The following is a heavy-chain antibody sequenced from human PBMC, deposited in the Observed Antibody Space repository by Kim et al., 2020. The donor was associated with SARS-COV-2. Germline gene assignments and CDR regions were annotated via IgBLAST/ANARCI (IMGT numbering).Heavy chain of an antibody. D-gene: IGHD3-22*01. J-gene: IGHJ4*02. CDR3: ARAVITMIVVVNAFDY. Sequence: SETLSLTCTVSGGSISSGGYYWSWIRQHPGKGLEWIGYIYYSGSTYYNPSLKSRVTISVDTSKNQFSLKLSSVTAADTAVYYCARAVITMIVVVNAFDYWGQGTLDTVSS. CDR2: IYYSGST. CDR1: GGSISSGGYY. V-gene: IGHV4-31*03.